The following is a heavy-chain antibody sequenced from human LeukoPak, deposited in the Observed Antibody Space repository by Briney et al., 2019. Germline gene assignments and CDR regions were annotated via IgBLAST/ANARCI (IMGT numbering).Heavy chain of an antibody. CDR2: ISYDGKST. Sequence: GRSLRLSCAASGFTFRSSGMHWVRQSPGKGLEWVTGISYDGKSTFYADSVKGRFTISRDNSKNTLYLQMNSLRAEDTAMYYCAKDLGEDMDYYYYGMDVWGQGTTVTVSS. CDR3: AKDLGEDMDYYYYGMDV. CDR1: GFTFRSSG. J-gene: IGHJ6*02. V-gene: IGHV3-30*18. D-gene: IGHD2-15*01.